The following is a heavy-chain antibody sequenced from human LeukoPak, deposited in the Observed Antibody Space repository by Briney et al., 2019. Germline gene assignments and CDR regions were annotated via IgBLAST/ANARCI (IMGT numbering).Heavy chain of an antibody. Sequence: GGSLRLSCAASGFTFSSYAMSWVHQAPGKGLEWVSAISGSGGSTYYADSVKGRFTISRDNSKNTLYLQMNSLRAEDTAVYYCAKTELWFGELFHFDYWGQGTLVTVSS. CDR2: ISGSGGST. J-gene: IGHJ4*02. CDR3: AKTELWFGELFHFDY. D-gene: IGHD3-10*01. CDR1: GFTFSSYA. V-gene: IGHV3-23*01.